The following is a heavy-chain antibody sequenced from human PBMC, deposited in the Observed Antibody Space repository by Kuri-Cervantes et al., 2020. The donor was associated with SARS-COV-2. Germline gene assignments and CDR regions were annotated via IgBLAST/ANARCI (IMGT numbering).Heavy chain of an antibody. CDR2: ISSSSSTI. D-gene: IGHD3-3*01. CDR1: GFSFSDYY. J-gene: IGHJ4*02. Sequence: LSLTCAASGFSFSDYYMSWIRQAPGKGLEWVSYISSSSSTIYYADSVKGRFTISRDNAKNSLYLQMNSLRDEDTAVYYCAHFQTYYDFWSGYPVDYWGQGTLVTVSS. CDR3: AHFQTYYDFWSGYPVDY. V-gene: IGHV3-11*04.